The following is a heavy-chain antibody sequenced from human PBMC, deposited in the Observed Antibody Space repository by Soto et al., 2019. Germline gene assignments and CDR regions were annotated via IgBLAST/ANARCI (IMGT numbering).Heavy chain of an antibody. V-gene: IGHV4-34*01. D-gene: IGHD6-13*01. CDR1: GGSFSGYY. CDR3: ASATPIAAAGNNWFDP. J-gene: IGHJ5*02. Sequence: QVQLQQWGAGLLKPSETLSLTCAVYGGSFSGYYWSWIRQPPGKGLEWIGEINHSGSTNYNPSLKSRVTISVDTSKNQFSLKLSSVTAADTAVYYCASATPIAAAGNNWFDPWGQGTLVTVSS. CDR2: INHSGST.